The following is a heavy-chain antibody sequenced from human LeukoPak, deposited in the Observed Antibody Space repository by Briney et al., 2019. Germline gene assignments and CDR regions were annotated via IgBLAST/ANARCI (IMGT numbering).Heavy chain of an antibody. CDR2: IKEGGSDK. CDR3: ARWGAAFDY. CDR1: GFSFSSYW. J-gene: IGHJ4*02. Sequence: GGSLRLSCAASGFSFSSYWMSWVRQAPGKGLEWVANIKEGGSDKYYVDSMKGRFTISRDNAKNSLYLHVNSLRAEDTAVYYCARWGAAFDYWGQGTLVTVSS. V-gene: IGHV3-7*03. D-gene: IGHD1-26*01.